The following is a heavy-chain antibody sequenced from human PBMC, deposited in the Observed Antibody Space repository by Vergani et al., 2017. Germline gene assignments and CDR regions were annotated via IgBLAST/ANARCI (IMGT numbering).Heavy chain of an antibody. CDR2: IYTSGST. CDR3: ARCRGYGYLDWQNWFDP. D-gene: IGHD5-24*01. V-gene: IGHV4-61*02. J-gene: IGHJ5*02. CDR1: GGSISSGSYY. Sequence: QVQLQESGPGLVKPSQTLSLTCTVSGGSISSGSYYWSWIRQPAGKGLEWIGRIYTSGSTNYNPSLKSRVTISVDTSKNQFSLKLSSVTAADTAVYYCARCRGYGYLDWQNWFDPWGQGTLVTVSS.